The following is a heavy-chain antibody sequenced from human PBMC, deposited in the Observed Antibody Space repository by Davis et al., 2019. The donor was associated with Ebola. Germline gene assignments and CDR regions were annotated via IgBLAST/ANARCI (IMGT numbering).Heavy chain of an antibody. D-gene: IGHD6-13*01. CDR3: VKDRVSSWTGEYFLD. V-gene: IGHV3-30*18. J-gene: IGHJ1*01. CDR2: ISYDGTNK. Sequence: PGGSLRLSCAASGFTFYNFGMHWVRHAPGKGLEWVAAISYDGTNKYYADSVKGRFTISRDNSKNTLSLQMNSLRVEDTAVYYCVKDRVSSWTGEYFLDWGQGIVVTVSS. CDR1: GFTFYNFG.